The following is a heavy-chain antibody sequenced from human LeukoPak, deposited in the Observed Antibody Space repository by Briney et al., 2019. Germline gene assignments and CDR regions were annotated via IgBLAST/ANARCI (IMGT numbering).Heavy chain of an antibody. CDR1: GGSFSGYY. Sequence: SETLSLTCAVYGGSFSGYYWSWIRQPPGKGLEWIGEINHSGSTNYNPSLKSRVTISVDTSKNQFSLKLSSVTAADTAVYYCARGVAACLRDYWGQGTLVTVSS. CDR2: INHSGST. CDR3: ARGVAACLRDY. V-gene: IGHV4-34*01. D-gene: IGHD6-6*01. J-gene: IGHJ4*02.